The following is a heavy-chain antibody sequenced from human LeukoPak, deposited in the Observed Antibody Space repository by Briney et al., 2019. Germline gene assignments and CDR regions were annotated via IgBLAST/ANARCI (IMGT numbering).Heavy chain of an antibody. V-gene: IGHV3-30*18. CDR1: GFTFSSYG. CDR3: AKDYGDYYYYYGMDV. D-gene: IGHD4-17*01. CDR2: ISYDGSNK. Sequence: GGSLRLSCAASGFTFSSYGMPWVRQAPGKGLEWVAVISYDGSNKYYADSVKGRFTISRDNSKNTLYLQMNSLRAEDTAVYYCAKDYGDYYYYYGMDVWGQGTTVTVSS. J-gene: IGHJ6*02.